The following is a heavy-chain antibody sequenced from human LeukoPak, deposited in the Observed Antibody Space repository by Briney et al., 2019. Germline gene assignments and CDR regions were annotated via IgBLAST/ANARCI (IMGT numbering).Heavy chain of an antibody. D-gene: IGHD2-2*01. CDR3: AIALDIVVVPAATPTSYYYYGMDV. Sequence: GASVKVSCKASGYTFTSYYMHWVRQAPGQGLEWMGIINPSGGSTSYAQKFQGRVTMTRDTSTSTVYMELSSLRSEDTAMYYCAIALDIVVVPAATPTSYYYYGMDVWGQGTTVTVSS. V-gene: IGHV1-46*01. J-gene: IGHJ6*02. CDR1: GYTFTSYY. CDR2: INPSGGST.